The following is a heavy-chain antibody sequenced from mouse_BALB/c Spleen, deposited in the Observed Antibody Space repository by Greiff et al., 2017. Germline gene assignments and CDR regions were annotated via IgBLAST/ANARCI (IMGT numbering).Heavy chain of an antibody. CDR1: GYTFTSYW. J-gene: IGHJ4*01. Sequence: VHVKQSGTVLARPGASVKMSCKASGYTFTSYWMHWVKQRPGQGLEWIGAIYPGNSDTSYNQKFKGKAKLTAVTSTSTAYMELSSLTNEDSAVYYCTRQLGLGAMDYWGQGTSVTVSS. V-gene: IGHV1-5*01. CDR2: IYPGNSDT. D-gene: IGHD3-1*01. CDR3: TRQLGLGAMDY.